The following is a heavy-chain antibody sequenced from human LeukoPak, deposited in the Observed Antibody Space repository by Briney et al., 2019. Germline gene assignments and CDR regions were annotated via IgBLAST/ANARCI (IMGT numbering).Heavy chain of an antibody. CDR3: AKDGGYYYDSSGYYLDAFDI. CDR2: ISGSGGST. Sequence: GGSLRLSCAASGFTFSSYAMSGVRQAPGKGLEWVSAISGSGGSTYYADSVKGRFTISRDNSKNTLYLQMNSLRAEDTAVYYCAKDGGYYYDSSGYYLDAFDIWGQGTMVTVSS. V-gene: IGHV3-23*01. D-gene: IGHD3-22*01. J-gene: IGHJ3*02. CDR1: GFTFSSYA.